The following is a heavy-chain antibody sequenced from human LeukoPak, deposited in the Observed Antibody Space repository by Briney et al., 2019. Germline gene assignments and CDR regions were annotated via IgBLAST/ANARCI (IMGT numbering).Heavy chain of an antibody. CDR2: ISSSSSYI. V-gene: IGHV3-21*01. J-gene: IGHJ6*02. CDR3: ARDQAGWFGEFGVYYYYYGMDV. CDR1: GFTFSSYS. D-gene: IGHD3-10*01. Sequence: GGSLRLSCAASGFTFSSYSMNWVRQAPGKGLEWVSSISSSSSYIYYADSVKGRFTISRDNAKNSLYLQMNSLRAEDTAVYYCARDQAGWFGEFGVYYYYYGMDVWGQGTTVTVSS.